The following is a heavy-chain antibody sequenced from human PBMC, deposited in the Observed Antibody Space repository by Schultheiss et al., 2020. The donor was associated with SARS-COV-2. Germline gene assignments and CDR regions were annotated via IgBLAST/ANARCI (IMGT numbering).Heavy chain of an antibody. CDR2: ISSSSSYI. CDR1: GFTFSSYA. Sequence: GGSLRLSCAASGFTFSSYAMHWVRQAPGKGLEWVSSISSSSSYIYYADSVKGRFTISRDNAKNSLYLQMNSLRAEDTAVYYCARAGYSYGPGDYWGQGTLVTVSS. V-gene: IGHV3-21*01. D-gene: IGHD5-18*01. J-gene: IGHJ4*02. CDR3: ARAGYSYGPGDY.